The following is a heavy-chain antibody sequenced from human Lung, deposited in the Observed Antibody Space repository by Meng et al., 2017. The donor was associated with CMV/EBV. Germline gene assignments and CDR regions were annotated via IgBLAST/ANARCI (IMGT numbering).Heavy chain of an antibody. D-gene: IGHD6-19*01. CDR2: IYHSGST. CDR1: CGSISSSNW. J-gene: IGHJ4*02. V-gene: IGHV4-4*02. Sequence: QVQLEGAGPGLVKASGTLSLTCAGSCGSISSSNWWSWVRQPPGKGLEWIGEIYHSGSTNYNPSLKSRVTISVDKSKNQFSLKLSSVTAADTAVYYCASFPPPGKQWLVTDYWGQGTLVTVSS. CDR3: ASFPPPGKQWLVTDY.